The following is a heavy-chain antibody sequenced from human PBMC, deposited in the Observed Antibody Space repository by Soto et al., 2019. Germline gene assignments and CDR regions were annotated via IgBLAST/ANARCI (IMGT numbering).Heavy chain of an antibody. CDR2: IYYSGST. Sequence: QLQLQESGPGLVKPSETLSLTCTVSGGSISSSSYYWGWIRQPPGKGLEWIGSIYYSGSTYYNPSLKSGVTISVATYKNPSSLELSSVTAADTAVYYCARQGYCSSTSCYSPWYFDLWGRGTLVTVSS. V-gene: IGHV4-39*01. J-gene: IGHJ2*01. CDR1: GGSISSSSYY. D-gene: IGHD2-2*01. CDR3: ARQGYCSSTSCYSPWYFDL.